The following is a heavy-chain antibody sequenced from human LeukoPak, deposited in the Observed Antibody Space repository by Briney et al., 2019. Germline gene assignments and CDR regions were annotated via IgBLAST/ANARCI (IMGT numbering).Heavy chain of an antibody. J-gene: IGHJ4*02. D-gene: IGHD3-22*01. V-gene: IGHV3-15*01. CDR3: TTDYYDSSGYRFFDY. CDR1: GFTFSNAW. CDR2: IKSKTDGCTT. Sequence: GGSLRLSCAASGFTFSNAWMSWVRQAPGKGLEWVGRIKSKTDGCTTDYAARVKGRFTISRDDSKNTLYLQMNSLKTEDTAVYYCTTDYYDSSGYRFFDYWGQGTLVTVSS.